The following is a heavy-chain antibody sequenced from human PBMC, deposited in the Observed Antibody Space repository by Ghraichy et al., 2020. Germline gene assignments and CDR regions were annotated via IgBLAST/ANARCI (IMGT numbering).Heavy chain of an antibody. CDR1: GVTSSNYW. Sequence: GGSLNISCAASGVTSSNYWMSWVRQAPGKGLEWVAHINPAGTDKYYVDSVKGRFTISRDNAKNSLYLQLNSLRPGDTAVYFCATFQ. CDR2: INPAGTDK. V-gene: IGHV3-7*01. CDR3: ATFQ. J-gene: IGHJ1*01.